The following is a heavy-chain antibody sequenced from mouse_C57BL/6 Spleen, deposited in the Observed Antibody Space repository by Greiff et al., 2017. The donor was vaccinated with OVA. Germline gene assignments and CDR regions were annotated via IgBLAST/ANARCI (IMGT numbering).Heavy chain of an antibody. CDR3: ATPGSSLYYYAMDD. CDR1: GFSLTSYG. CDR2: IWRGGST. D-gene: IGHD6-1*01. V-gene: IGHV2-5*01. J-gene: IGHJ4*01. Sequence: VQLQQSGPGLVQPSQSLSITCTVSGFSLTSYGVHWVRQSPGKGLEWLGVIWRGGSTDYNAAFMSRLSITKDNSKSQVFFKMNSLQADDTAIYYCATPGSSLYYYAMDDWGQGTSVTVSS.